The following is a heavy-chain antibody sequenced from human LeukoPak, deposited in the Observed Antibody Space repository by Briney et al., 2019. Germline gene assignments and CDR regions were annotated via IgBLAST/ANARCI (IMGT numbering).Heavy chain of an antibody. V-gene: IGHV3-9*01. CDR2: ISWNSGST. J-gene: IGHJ4*02. D-gene: IGHD5-24*01. CDR3: ARRIQGMAPYYFDY. CDR1: GFTFDDYA. Sequence: GGSLRLPCAASGFTFDDYAMHWVRQAPGKGLEWVSGISWNSGSTSYADSVKGRFTISRDNAKNTLYLQMNSLRAEDTAVYYCARRIQGMAPYYFDYWGQGTLVTVSS.